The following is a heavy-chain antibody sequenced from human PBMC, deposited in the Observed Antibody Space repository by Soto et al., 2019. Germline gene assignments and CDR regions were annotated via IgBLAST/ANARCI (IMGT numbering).Heavy chain of an antibody. D-gene: IGHD3-3*01. J-gene: IGHJ5*02. Sequence: GGSLRLSCAASGFTFSSYGMHWVRQAPGKGLEWVAVIWYDGSNKYYADSVKGRFTISRDNSKNTLYLQMNSLRAEDTAVYYCARDLNDFWSGYFFGWFDPWGQGTLVTVSS. CDR1: GFTFSSYG. V-gene: IGHV3-33*01. CDR2: IWYDGSNK. CDR3: ARDLNDFWSGYFFGWFDP.